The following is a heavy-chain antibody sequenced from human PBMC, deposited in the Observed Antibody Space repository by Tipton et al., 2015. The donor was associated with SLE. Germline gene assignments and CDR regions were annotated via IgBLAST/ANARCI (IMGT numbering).Heavy chain of an antibody. V-gene: IGHV4-39*07. CDR3: ARHQPDDAFVI. CDR1: GGSISSSSYY. Sequence: TLSLTCTVSGGSISSSSYYWGWIRPPPGKGLEWIGSIYYSGSTYYNPSLQSRVTISVDTSKNQFSLKLSSVTAADTAVYYCARHQPDDAFVIWGQGTMVTVSS. CDR2: IYYSGST. J-gene: IGHJ3*02.